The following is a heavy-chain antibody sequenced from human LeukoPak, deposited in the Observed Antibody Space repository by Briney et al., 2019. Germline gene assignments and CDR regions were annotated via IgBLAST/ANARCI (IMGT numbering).Heavy chain of an antibody. D-gene: IGHD2-2*01. V-gene: IGHV3-21*01. CDR1: GFSLSSYD. CDR3: ARADCFSSTCYLRSSWFDP. Sequence: GGSLRLSCAASGFSLSSYDMNWVRQAPGKGLEWVSSISTTSTYIYYRYSVKGRFTISRDNARNSLYLQMNGLRAEDTAVYYCARADCFSSTCYLRSSWFDPWGQGTRVTVSS. J-gene: IGHJ5*02. CDR2: ISTTSTYI.